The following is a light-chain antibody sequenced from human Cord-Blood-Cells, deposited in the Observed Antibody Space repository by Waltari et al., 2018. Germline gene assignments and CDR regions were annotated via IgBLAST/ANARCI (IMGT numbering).Light chain of an antibody. V-gene: IGLV2-14*01. CDR2: DVS. CDR1: SSDVGGYNY. Sequence: QSALTQPASVSGSPGQPITISRTGTSSDVGGYNYVSWYQQHPGKAPKLMIYDVSTRPTGVSNRFSGSKSGNTASLTISGLQAEDEADYYCSSYTSSSTLVFGGGTKLTVL. J-gene: IGLJ2*01. CDR3: SSYTSSSTLV.